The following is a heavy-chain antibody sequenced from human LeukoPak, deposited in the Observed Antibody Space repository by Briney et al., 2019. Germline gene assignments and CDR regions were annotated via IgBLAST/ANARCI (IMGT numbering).Heavy chain of an antibody. CDR1: RFTFSTSW. CDR2: IKYDGTMG. V-gene: IGHV3-7*03. CDR3: AKVVQTGNSMFDY. J-gene: IGHJ4*01. Sequence: GGSLRLSCVASRFTFSTSWMTWVRQAPGKGLEFVAGIKYDGTMGSYVDSVNGRFTISRDNSRNTLYLQMNSLGVEDTAIYFCAKVVQTGNSMFDYWGQGALVTVSS. D-gene: IGHD2/OR15-2a*01.